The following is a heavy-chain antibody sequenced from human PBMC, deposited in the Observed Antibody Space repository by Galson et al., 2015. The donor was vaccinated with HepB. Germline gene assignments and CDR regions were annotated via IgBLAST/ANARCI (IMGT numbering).Heavy chain of an antibody. D-gene: IGHD4-17*01. Sequence: SLRLSCAASGLTLSSYAMHWVRQAPGKGLEWVAVISYDGSNKYYADSVKGRFTITRDNSKNTLYLQMNSLRGEDTAVYYCARPYGDYGYYGMDVWGQGTTVIVSS. CDR3: ARPYGDYGYYGMDV. CDR2: ISYDGSNK. CDR1: GLTLSSYA. V-gene: IGHV3-30-3*01. J-gene: IGHJ6*02.